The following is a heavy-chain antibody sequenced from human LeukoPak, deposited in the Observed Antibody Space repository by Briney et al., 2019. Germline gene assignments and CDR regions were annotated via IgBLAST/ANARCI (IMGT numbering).Heavy chain of an antibody. CDR2: ISSSSNKV. D-gene: IGHD6-13*01. CDR3: ARYGEYSSSWYFDY. J-gene: IGHJ4*02. Sequence: GGSLRLSCAASGFAISDYSMNWVRQVPGKGLEWVSYISSSSNKVYYADSVKGRFTISRDNAKNSLYLQMNSLRAEDTAVYYCARYGEYSSSWYFDYWGQGTLVTVSS. CDR1: GFAISDYS. V-gene: IGHV3-48*01.